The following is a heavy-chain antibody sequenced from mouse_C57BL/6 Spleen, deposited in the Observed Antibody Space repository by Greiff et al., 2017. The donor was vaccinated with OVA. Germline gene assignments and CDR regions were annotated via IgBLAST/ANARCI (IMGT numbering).Heavy chain of an antibody. CDR2: ISYDGSN. Sequence: ESGPGLVKPSQSLSLTCSVTGYSITSGYYWNWIRQFPGNKLEWMGYISYDGSNNYNPSLKNRITITRDTSKNQFFLKLNSVTTEDTATYYCAEATVPYYFDYWGQGTTLTVSS. CDR1: GYSITSGYY. CDR3: AEATVPYYFDY. D-gene: IGHD1-1*01. J-gene: IGHJ2*01. V-gene: IGHV3-6*01.